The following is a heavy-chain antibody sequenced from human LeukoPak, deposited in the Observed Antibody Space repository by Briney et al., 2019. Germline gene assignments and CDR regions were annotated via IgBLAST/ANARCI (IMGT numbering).Heavy chain of an antibody. CDR3: ARNALRGYIYGFDY. D-gene: IGHD5-18*01. CDR2: IYTSGIT. J-gene: IGHJ4*02. V-gene: IGHV4-4*07. CDR1: GASISNNF. Sequence: PSETLSLTCTVSGASISNNFWGWIRQPAGKGLEWFGRIYTSGITNCNPSLESRVTMSVDTSKNQFSLRLNSVTAADTAVYFCARNALRGYIYGFDYWGQGTLVTVSS.